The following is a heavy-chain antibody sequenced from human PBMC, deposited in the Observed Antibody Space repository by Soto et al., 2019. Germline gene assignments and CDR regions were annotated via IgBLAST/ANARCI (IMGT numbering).Heavy chain of an antibody. CDR3: ARQSGNIAVAGTVYYYYGMDV. CDR2: IYYSGST. D-gene: IGHD6-19*01. V-gene: IGHV4-39*07. Sequence: PSETLSLTCTVSGGSISSSSYYWGWIRQPPGKGLEWIGSIYYSGSTYYNPSLKSRVTISVDKSKNQFSLKLSSVTAADTAVYYCARQSGNIAVAGTVYYYYGMDVWGQGTTVTVSS. J-gene: IGHJ6*02. CDR1: GGSISSSSYY.